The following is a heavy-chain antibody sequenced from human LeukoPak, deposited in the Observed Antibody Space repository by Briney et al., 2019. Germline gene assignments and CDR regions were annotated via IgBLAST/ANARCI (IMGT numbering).Heavy chain of an antibody. Sequence: SETLSLTCAVYGGSFSGYYWSWIRQPPGKGLEWIGEINHSGSTNYNPSLKSRVTISVDTSKNKFSLKLSSVTAADTAVYYCARGREMATIGRRSGYFQHWGQGTLVTVSS. CDR1: GGSFSGYY. CDR2: INHSGST. D-gene: IGHD5-24*01. V-gene: IGHV4-34*01. J-gene: IGHJ1*01. CDR3: ARGREMATIGRRSGYFQH.